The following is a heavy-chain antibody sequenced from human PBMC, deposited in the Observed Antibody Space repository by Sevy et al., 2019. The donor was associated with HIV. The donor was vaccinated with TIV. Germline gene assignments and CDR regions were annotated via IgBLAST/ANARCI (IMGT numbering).Heavy chain of an antibody. CDR2: IYAGGST. V-gene: IGHV3-53*01. Sequence: GGSLRLSCAASGFAVSSNYMSWVRQAPGKGLEWVSVIYAGGSTYYADSMQGRFTISRDNSKNTVYLQMNSLRAEDTAVYYCARAHSDCPWGSYWYYFDYWGQGALVTVSS. CDR1: GFAVSSNY. J-gene: IGHJ4*02. CDR3: ARAHSDCPWGSYWYYFDY. D-gene: IGHD3-16*01.